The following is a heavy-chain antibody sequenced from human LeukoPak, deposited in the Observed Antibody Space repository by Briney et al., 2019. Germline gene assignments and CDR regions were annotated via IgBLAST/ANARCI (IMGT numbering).Heavy chain of an antibody. CDR3: ASSSGLGDKYYYYMDV. D-gene: IGHD3-10*01. J-gene: IGHJ6*03. V-gene: IGHV1-2*06. CDR2: INPNSGGT. CDR1: GYTFTGYY. Sequence: ASVKVSCKASGYTFTGYYMHWVRQAPGQGLEWMGRINPNSGGTNYARKFQGRVTMTRDTSISTAYMELSRLRSDDTAVYYCASSSGLGDKYYYYMDVWGKGTTVTVSS.